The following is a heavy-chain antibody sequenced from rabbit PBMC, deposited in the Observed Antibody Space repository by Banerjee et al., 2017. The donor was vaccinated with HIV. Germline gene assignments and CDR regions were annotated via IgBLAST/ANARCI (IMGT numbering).Heavy chain of an antibody. J-gene: IGHJ4*01. D-gene: IGHD4-1*01. CDR1: GFSFSYKYV. Sequence: QEQLEESGGDLVKPEGSLTLTCKASGFSFSYKYVMCWVRQAPGKGLEWIGCIVSSSITWYASGVNGRFTISKTSSTTVTLQMTSLTAADTFSYFCMRYGTGWGDNLWGPGTLVTVS. CDR2: IVSSSIT. V-gene: IGHV1S45*01. CDR3: MRYGTGWGDNL.